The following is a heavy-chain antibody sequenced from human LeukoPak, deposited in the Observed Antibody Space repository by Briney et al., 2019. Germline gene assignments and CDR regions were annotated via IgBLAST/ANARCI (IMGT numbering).Heavy chain of an antibody. CDR2: ISGSGGDT. J-gene: IGHJ4*02. V-gene: IGHV3-23*01. CDR1: RFTFNIYA. Sequence: PGGSLRLSCAASRFTFNIYALSGVRQAPGKGLEWVSDISGSGGDTYYADSVEGRFTISRENSKNTLYLEMNSLSPDDTAVYYCARGVEPLAANTLAYWGQGTLVTVSS. D-gene: IGHD1-14*01. CDR3: ARGVEPLAANTLAY.